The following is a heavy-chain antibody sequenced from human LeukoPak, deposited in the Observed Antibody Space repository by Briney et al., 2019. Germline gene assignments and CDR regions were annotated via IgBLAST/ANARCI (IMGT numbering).Heavy chain of an antibody. Sequence: PSETLSLTCAVYGGSFSGYYWSWIRQPPGKGLEWIGEISHSGSTNYNPSLKSRVTISVDTSKNQFSLKLSSVTAADTAVYYCARGEVGDRNFDYWGQGTLVTVSS. D-gene: IGHD3-16*01. J-gene: IGHJ4*02. CDR2: ISHSGST. CDR1: GGSFSGYY. CDR3: ARGEVGDRNFDY. V-gene: IGHV4-34*01.